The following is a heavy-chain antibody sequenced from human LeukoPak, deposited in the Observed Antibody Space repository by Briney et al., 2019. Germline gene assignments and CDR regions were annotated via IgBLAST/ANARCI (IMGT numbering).Heavy chain of an antibody. J-gene: IGHJ4*02. CDR3: ARDRLISGGNPSDY. CDR2: MNPNSGNT. D-gene: IGHD4-23*01. V-gene: IGHV1-8*01. CDR1: GYTFTSYD. Sequence: GASVKVSCKASGYTFTSYDINWVRQATGQGPEWMGWMNPNSGNTGYAQKFQGRVTMTRNTSISTAYMELSTLRSEDTAVYYCARDRLISGGNPSDYWGQGTLVTVSS.